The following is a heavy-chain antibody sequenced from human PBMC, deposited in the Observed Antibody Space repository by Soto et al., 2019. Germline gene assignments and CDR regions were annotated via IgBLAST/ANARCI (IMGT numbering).Heavy chain of an antibody. CDR1: GFTFSSYA. V-gene: IGHV3-30-3*01. D-gene: IGHD5-18*01. Sequence: QVQLVESGGGVVQPGRSLRLSCAASGFTFSSYAMHWVRQAPGKGLEWVAVISSDGSKKYYADSGKGRFTIFRDNSKNTLYLQMNSLRPEDTAVYYCANPTIRDHSAFDIWGQGTMVTVSS. J-gene: IGHJ3*02. CDR2: ISSDGSKK. CDR3: ANPTIRDHSAFDI.